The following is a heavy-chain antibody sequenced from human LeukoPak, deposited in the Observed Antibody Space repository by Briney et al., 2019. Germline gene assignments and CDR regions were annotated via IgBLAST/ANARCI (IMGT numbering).Heavy chain of an antibody. CDR2: IKSKTDGATT. V-gene: IGHV3-15*01. J-gene: IGHJ4*02. CDR3: TTDPRN. CDR1: GFTFRDAW. Sequence: PGGSLRLSCAASGFTFRDAWMSWVRQAPGKGLEWVGRIKSKTDGATTDYAAPVKGRITISRDDSKNMLYLQMNSLITEDTAVYYCTTDPRNWGQGTLATVSS.